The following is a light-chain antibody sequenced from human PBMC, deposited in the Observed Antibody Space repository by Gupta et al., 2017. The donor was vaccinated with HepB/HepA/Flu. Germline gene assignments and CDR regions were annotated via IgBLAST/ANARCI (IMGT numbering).Light chain of an antibody. Sequence: VVLTQSPLSLPVTLGQPASIPCRSSQSLVHSDGKTYLNWFQQRPGQSPRRLIYEVSAREAGAPNRFSSGGSGTKFTLKISRVEADDVGVYYCMQGTHGYSYTFGQGTRLEIK. CDR1: QSLVHSDGKTY. CDR2: EVS. J-gene: IGKJ2*01. V-gene: IGKV2-30*02. CDR3: MQGTHGYSYT.